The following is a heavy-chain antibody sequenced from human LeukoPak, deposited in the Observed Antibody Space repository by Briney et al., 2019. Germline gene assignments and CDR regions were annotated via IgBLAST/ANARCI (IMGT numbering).Heavy chain of an antibody. CDR1: GFTFAIYG. V-gene: IGHV3-48*04. CDR2: ISSGSDTI. Sequence: GGALRLSCAASGFTFAIYGMNWVRQAPGKGPEWVSYISSGSDTIYYADSAKGRFTMSRDNAKNSLFLQMNSRRAEDTAVYYCARATRNGYDYWGQGTLVAVSS. CDR3: ARATRNGYDY. D-gene: IGHD5-24*01. J-gene: IGHJ4*02.